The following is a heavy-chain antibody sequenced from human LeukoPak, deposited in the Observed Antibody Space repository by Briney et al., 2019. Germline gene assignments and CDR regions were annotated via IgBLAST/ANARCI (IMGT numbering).Heavy chain of an antibody. CDR1: GGSISSYY. V-gene: IGHV4-59*08. J-gene: IGHJ6*02. D-gene: IGHD1-26*01. CDR3: ARSSGSYSLYYYGMDV. CDR2: IYYSGST. Sequence: PSETLSLTCTVSGGSISSYYWSWIRQPPGKGLEWIGYIYYSGSTNYNPSLKSRVTISVDTSKNQFSLKLSSVTAADTAVYYCARSSGSYSLYYYGMDVWGQGTTVTVSS.